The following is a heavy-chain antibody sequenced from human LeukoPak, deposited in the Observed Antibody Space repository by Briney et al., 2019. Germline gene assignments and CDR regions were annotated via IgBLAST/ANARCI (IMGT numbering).Heavy chain of an antibody. J-gene: IGHJ4*02. Sequence: GRSLRLSCVASGFTFTKYAMDWVRQAPGKGLEWVASISYDDTNKAYSDSVKGRFTVSRDKSNNTLYLQMNSLRAEDMGVYYCARDCSSATCYAAFDYWGQGTLVTVSS. D-gene: IGHD2-2*01. V-gene: IGHV3-30-3*01. CDR3: ARDCSSATCYAAFDY. CDR1: GFTFTKYA. CDR2: ISYDDTNK.